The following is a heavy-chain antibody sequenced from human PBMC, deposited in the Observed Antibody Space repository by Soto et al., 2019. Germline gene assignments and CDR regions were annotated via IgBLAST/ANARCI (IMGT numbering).Heavy chain of an antibody. D-gene: IGHD6-6*01. CDR2: IYYSGRT. CDR1: GGSVNGYY. V-gene: IGHV4-30-4*01. Sequence: SETLSLTCAVYGGSVNGYYWSWIRQPPGKGLEWIGYIYYSGRTDYNPSLKSRVIISIDTSKNQFSLNLNSVSAADTAVYYCARDRSNSPDYFDYWGQGTLVTVSS. CDR3: ARDRSNSPDYFDY. J-gene: IGHJ4*02.